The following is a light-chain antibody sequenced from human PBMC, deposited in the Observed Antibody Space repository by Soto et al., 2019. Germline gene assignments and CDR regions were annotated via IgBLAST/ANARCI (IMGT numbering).Light chain of an antibody. J-gene: IGKJ1*01. CDR2: DAS. V-gene: IGKV1-5*01. Sequence: DIQMTQSPSTLSASVGDRVTITCRASQSVSNWLAWYQQKPGKAPNLLIYDASSLESGVPSRFSGSGSGTEFTLTIGSLQPDDFATYSCQQYTPNSRTFGQGTKVDIK. CDR3: QQYTPNSRT. CDR1: QSVSNW.